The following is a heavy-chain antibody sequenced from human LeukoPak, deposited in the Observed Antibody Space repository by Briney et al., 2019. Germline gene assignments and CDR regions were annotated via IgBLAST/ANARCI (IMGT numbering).Heavy chain of an antibody. CDR1: GYTFTSYY. V-gene: IGHV1-46*01. CDR2: INPSCGST. J-gene: IGHJ4*02. Sequence: ASVKVSCKASGYTFTSYYMHWVRQAPGQGLEWMGIINPSCGSTSYAQKFQGRVTMTRDTSTSTVYMELSSLRSEDTAVYYCARGGLRGYDFWGGYQRLDYWGQGTLVTVSS. CDR3: ARGGLRGYDFWGGYQRLDY. D-gene: IGHD3-3*01.